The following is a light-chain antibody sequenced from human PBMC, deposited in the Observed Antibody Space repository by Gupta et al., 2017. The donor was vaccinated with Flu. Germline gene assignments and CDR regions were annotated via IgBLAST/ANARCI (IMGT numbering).Light chain of an antibody. V-gene: IGLV1-44*01. Sequence: QSVLPQTPSASGTPGQRLTISSPRSSSNIGSNPVNWYQQLPGTAPKLLIYSNNQRPSGVPDRFSGSKSGTSASLAISGLQSEDEADYYCAAWDDSLNGWVFGGGTKLTVL. CDR3: AAWDDSLNGWV. J-gene: IGLJ3*02. CDR1: SSNIGSNP. CDR2: SNN.